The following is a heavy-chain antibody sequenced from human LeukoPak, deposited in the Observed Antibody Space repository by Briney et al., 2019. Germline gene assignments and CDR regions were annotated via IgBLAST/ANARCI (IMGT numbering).Heavy chain of an antibody. CDR2: ITKGGATV. J-gene: IGHJ5*02. D-gene: IGHD3-3*01. CDR1: GFTLSNYE. Sequence: GGTLRLSCAPSGFTLSNYEMNWVRLTQGKGLEWISYITKGGATVLYAESVKGRFTISRDNANSYLYLQNNSLKAEDTAVYFCARLSVSITRRFDLWGQGTLVTVSS. CDR3: ARLSVSITRRFDL. V-gene: IGHV3-48*03.